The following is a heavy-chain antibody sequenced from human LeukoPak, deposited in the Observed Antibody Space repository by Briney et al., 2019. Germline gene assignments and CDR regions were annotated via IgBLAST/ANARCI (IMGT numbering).Heavy chain of an antibody. CDR1: RFTFSDYW. CDR3: ARDPDYRGSQPHGYFDY. Sequence: GGSLRLSCAASRFTFSDYWMSWVRQAPGEGLEWAAYIKRDGSDIYYVDSVKGRFIISRDNAKNSLYLQMNSLRAEDTAVYYCARDPDYRGSQPHGYFDYWGQGTLVTVSS. D-gene: IGHD3-16*01. V-gene: IGHV3-7*01. J-gene: IGHJ4*02. CDR2: IKRDGSDI.